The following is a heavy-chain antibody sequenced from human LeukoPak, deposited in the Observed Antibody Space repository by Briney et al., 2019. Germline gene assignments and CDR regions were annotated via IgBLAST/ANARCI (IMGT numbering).Heavy chain of an antibody. J-gene: IGHJ3*02. D-gene: IGHD2-15*01. V-gene: IGHV1-8*03. Sequence: ASVKVSCKASGYTFTSYDINWVRQATGHGLEWMGWMNPNSGNTGYAQKFQGRVTITRNTSISTAYMELSSLRSEDTAVYYCARGPEAYCSGGSCYSGGDDAFDIWGQGTMVTVSS. CDR2: MNPNSGNT. CDR3: ARGPEAYCSGGSCYSGGDDAFDI. CDR1: GYTFTSYD.